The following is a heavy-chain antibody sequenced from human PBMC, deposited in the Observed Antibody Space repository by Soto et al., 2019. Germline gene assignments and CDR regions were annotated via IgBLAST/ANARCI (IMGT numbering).Heavy chain of an antibody. V-gene: IGHV3-33*01. CDR3: ARDGSGSYYTPGYFDY. CDR2: IWYDGSNK. J-gene: IGHJ4*02. D-gene: IGHD1-26*01. CDR1: GFTFSSYG. Sequence: GGSLRLSCAASGFTFSSYGMHWVRQAPGKGLEWVAVIWYDGSNKYYADSVKGRFTISRDNSKNTLYLQMNSLRAEDTAVYYCARDGSGSYYTPGYFDYWGQGTLVTVSS.